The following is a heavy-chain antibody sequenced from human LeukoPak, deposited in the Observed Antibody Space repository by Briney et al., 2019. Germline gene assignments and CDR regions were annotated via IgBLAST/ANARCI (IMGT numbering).Heavy chain of an antibody. D-gene: IGHD2-15*01. CDR1: GGSFSGYY. Sequence: SETLSLTCAVYGGSFSGYYWSWIRQPPGKGLEWIGEINHSGSTNYNPSLKSRVTISVDTSKNQFSLKLSSVTAADTAVYYCARSGGTSARVNAFDIWGQGTMVTVSS. CDR2: INHSGST. J-gene: IGHJ3*02. V-gene: IGHV4-34*01. CDR3: ARSGGTSARVNAFDI.